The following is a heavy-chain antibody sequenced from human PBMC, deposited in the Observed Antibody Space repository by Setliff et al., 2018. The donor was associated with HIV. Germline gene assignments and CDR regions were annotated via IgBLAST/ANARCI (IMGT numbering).Heavy chain of an antibody. J-gene: IGHJ1*01. V-gene: IGHV4-31*03. D-gene: IGHD2-2*01. Sequence: PSETLSLTCTVSGVSVSSGGYYWSWIRQHPGKGLEWIGYVYYTGTSYFNPSLKSRITISVDTSRNHFSLKLGFVTAADTAAYYCARGESTTWDLAEYFQHWGHGTLVTVSS. CDR2: VYYTGTS. CDR1: GVSVSSGGYY. CDR3: ARGESTTWDLAEYFQH.